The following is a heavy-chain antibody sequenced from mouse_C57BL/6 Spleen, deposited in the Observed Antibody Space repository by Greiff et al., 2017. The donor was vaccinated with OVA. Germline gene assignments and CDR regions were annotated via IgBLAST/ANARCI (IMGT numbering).Heavy chain of an antibody. J-gene: IGHJ3*01. Sequence: DVKLVESGGGLVKPGGSLKLSCAASGFTFSDYGMHWVRQAPEKGLEWVAYISSGSSTIYYADTVKGRFTISRDNAKNTLFLQMTSLRSEDTAMYYCARPDSSGYVRFAYWGQGTLVTVSA. CDR1: GFTFSDYG. CDR3: ARPDSSGYVRFAY. V-gene: IGHV5-17*01. CDR2: ISSGSSTI. D-gene: IGHD3-2*02.